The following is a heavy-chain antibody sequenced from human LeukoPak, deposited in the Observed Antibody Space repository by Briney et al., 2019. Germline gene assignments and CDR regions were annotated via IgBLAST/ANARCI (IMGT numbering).Heavy chain of an antibody. CDR1: GYSFTSFW. Sequence: GESLKISCKASGYSFTSFWIGWVRQMPGKGLEWMGIIYPGDSDTRYSPSFQGQVTISADKSISTAYLQWSSLKASDTAMYYCARPSSDYYDSSGYHDYWGQGTLVTVSS. J-gene: IGHJ4*02. D-gene: IGHD3-22*01. CDR3: ARPSSDYYDSSGYHDY. CDR2: IYPGDSDT. V-gene: IGHV5-51*01.